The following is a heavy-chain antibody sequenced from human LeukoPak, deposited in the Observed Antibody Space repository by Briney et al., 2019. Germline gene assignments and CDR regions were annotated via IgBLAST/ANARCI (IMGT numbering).Heavy chain of an antibody. D-gene: IGHD4-17*01. CDR3: ARIGDYGDYAPFDY. CDR2: INSDGSST. J-gene: IGHJ4*02. Sequence: GSLRLSCGASGFTFSRYAMSWVRQAPGKGLVWVPRINSDGSSTSYADSVKGRFTISRDNAKNTLYLQMNSLRAEDTAVYYCARIGDYGDYAPFDYWGQGTLVTVSS. V-gene: IGHV3-74*01. CDR1: GFTFSRYA.